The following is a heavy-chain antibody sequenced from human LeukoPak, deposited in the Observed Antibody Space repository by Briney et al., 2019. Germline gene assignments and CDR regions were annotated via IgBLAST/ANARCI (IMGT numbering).Heavy chain of an antibody. Sequence: ASVKVSCKASGYTFTGYYMHWVRQAPGQGLEWMGRINPNSGGTNYAQKFQGRVTMTRDTSISTAYMGLSRLRSDDTAVYYCARVPTRITMIVVVTRPVYYFDYWGQGTLVTVSS. CDR2: INPNSGGT. D-gene: IGHD3-22*01. J-gene: IGHJ4*02. V-gene: IGHV1-2*06. CDR3: ARVPTRITMIVVVTRPVYYFDY. CDR1: GYTFTGYY.